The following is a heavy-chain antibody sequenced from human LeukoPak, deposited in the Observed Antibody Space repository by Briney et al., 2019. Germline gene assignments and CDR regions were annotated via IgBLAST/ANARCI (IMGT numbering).Heavy chain of an antibody. V-gene: IGHV3-74*01. CDR3: VRDRGFVTIFEADNWFDP. D-gene: IGHD3-3*01. CDR2: DGSSR. J-gene: IGHJ5*02. Sequence: DGSSRSYAGSVRGRFTISRDNAKNTLYLQMNSLRADDTAVYYCVRDRGFVTIFEADNWFDPWGQGTLVTVSS.